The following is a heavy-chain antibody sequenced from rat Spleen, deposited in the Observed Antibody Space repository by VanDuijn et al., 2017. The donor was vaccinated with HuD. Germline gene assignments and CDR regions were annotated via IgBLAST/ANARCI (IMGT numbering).Heavy chain of an antibody. CDR1: GFTFSSFP. CDR3: TRDNNYDFDY. CDR2: ISTSGGST. J-gene: IGHJ2*01. D-gene: IGHD1-10*01. V-gene: IGHV5-46*01. Sequence: EVQLVESGGGLVQPGRSMKLSCAASGFTFSSFPMAWVRQAPTKGLEWVATISTSGGSTYYRDSVKGRFTISRDNAKSTLYLQMNSLRSEDTATYYCTRDNNYDFDYWGQGVMVTVSS.